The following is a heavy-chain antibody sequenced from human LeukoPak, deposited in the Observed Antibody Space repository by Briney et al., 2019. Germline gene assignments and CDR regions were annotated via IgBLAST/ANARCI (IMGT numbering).Heavy chain of an antibody. D-gene: IGHD6-19*01. Sequence: NAGGSLRLSCAASGFTFSSYSMNWVRQAPGKGLEWVSSISSSSSYIYYADSVKGRFTISRDNAKNSLYLQMNSLRAEDTAVYYCASQILGVAVAGANAFDFWGQGTMVTVSS. CDR3: ASQILGVAVAGANAFDF. CDR1: GFTFSSYS. V-gene: IGHV3-21*01. CDR2: ISSSSSYI. J-gene: IGHJ3*01.